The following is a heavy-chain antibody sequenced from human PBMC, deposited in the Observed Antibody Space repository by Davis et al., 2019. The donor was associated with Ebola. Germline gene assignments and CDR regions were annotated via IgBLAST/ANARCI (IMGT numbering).Heavy chain of an antibody. CDR1: GGTFSSYA. CDR2: IIGMFGTA. CDR3: ARGSGYYPSYFDS. J-gene: IGHJ4*02. D-gene: IGHD3-22*01. V-gene: IGHV1-69*13. Sequence: SVKVSCKASGGTFSSYAFSWVRQAPGQGLEWMGGIIGMFGTAHYAQKFQGRVTITADEFSSTAYMELSSLRSEDTAVYYCARGSGYYPSYFDSWGQGTLVTVSS.